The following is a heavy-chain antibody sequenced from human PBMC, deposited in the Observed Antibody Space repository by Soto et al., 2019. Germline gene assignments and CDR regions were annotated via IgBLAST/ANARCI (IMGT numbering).Heavy chain of an antibody. CDR1: EFSFSTYW. CDR3: ARVGITMPGINSFWY. D-gene: IGHD6-19*01. Sequence: RXLSCAASEFSFSTYWMTWVRQAPGKGLEWVANIKQDGSEKYYVDSVKGRFAISRDNAENSLYLQMNSLRAEDTAVYYCARVGITMPGINSFWYWGRGSLVTVSS. CDR2: IKQDGSEK. J-gene: IGHJ4*02. V-gene: IGHV3-7*01.